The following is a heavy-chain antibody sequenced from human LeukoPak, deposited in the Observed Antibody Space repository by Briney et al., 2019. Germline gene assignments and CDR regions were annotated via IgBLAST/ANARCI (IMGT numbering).Heavy chain of an antibody. D-gene: IGHD2-2*02. Sequence: SETLSLTCAVYGGSFSGYYWSWIRQPPGKGLEWIGEINHSGSTNYNPSLKNRVTISVDTSKNQFSLKRSSVTAADTAVYYCAREGRGSIRYWGQGTLVTVSS. CDR3: AREGRGSIRY. CDR2: INHSGST. CDR1: GGSFSGYY. V-gene: IGHV4-34*01. J-gene: IGHJ4*02.